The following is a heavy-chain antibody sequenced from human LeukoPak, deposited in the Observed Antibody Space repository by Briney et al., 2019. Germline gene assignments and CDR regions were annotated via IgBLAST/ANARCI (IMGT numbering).Heavy chain of an antibody. CDR2: INPNSGGT. J-gene: IGHJ4*02. CDR1: GYTFTGYY. D-gene: IGHD3-22*01. CDR3: ARGPYYYDSSGYPRDY. V-gene: IGHV1-2*02. Sequence: ASVKVSCKASGYTFTGYYMHWVRQAPGQGLEWMGWINPNSGGTNYAQKFQGRVTMTRDTSISTAYMELSRLRSDDTAVYYCARGPYYYDSSGYPRDYWGQGTLVTVSS.